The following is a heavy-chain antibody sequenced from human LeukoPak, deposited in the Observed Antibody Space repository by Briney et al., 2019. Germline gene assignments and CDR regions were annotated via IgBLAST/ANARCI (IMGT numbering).Heavy chain of an antibody. Sequence: GGSLRLSCAVSGFTFSSYAMSWVRQAPGKGLEWVSAISGSGGSTYYADSVKGRFTISRDNSKNTLYLQMNSLTVEDTAVYYCARDLPPLDYWGQGTLVTVSS. J-gene: IGHJ4*02. V-gene: IGHV3-23*01. CDR1: GFTFSSYA. CDR2: ISGSGGST. CDR3: ARDLPPLDY.